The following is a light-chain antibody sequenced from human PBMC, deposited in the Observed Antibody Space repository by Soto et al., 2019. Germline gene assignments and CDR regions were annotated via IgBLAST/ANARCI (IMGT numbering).Light chain of an antibody. CDR2: HAS. CDR1: QSIDRW. Sequence: DIRMTQSPSTLSGSVGDRVTITCRASQSIDRWLAWYQQRPGKAPKILIYHASSLQSGVPSRFSGSGSGTEFNLTISNLQPEDFATYYCQQPNSYPRTFGQGTKVDI. J-gene: IGKJ1*01. V-gene: IGKV1-5*01. CDR3: QQPNSYPRT.